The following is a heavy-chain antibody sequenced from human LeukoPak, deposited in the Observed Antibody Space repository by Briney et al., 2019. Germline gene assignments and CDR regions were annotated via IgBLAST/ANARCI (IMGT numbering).Heavy chain of an antibody. D-gene: IGHD5-18*01. CDR2: FDVIDSET. J-gene: IGHJ4*02. V-gene: IGHV1-24*01. CDR1: GSSLSELS. CDR3: AAGRPYSLLDY. Sequence: GASVKVSCRVSGSSLSELSLYWVRQAPGKGLECMGGFDVIDSETFYAQKFQGRVTMTEDSSTDTAYMELRSLTSDDTALYYCAAGRPYSLLDYWGQGTLVTVSS.